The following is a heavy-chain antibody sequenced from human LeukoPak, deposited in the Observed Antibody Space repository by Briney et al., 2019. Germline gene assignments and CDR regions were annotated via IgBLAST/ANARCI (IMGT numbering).Heavy chain of an antibody. CDR2: INHSGST. Sequence: SETLSLTCAVYGGSFSGYYWSWIRQPPGEGLEWIGEINHSGSTNYNPSLKSRVTISVDTSKNQFSLKLSSVTAADTAVYYCARAGVRVYDFWSGYSARATRGNWFDPWGQGTLVTVSS. V-gene: IGHV4-34*01. CDR1: GGSFSGYY. CDR3: ARAGVRVYDFWSGYSARATRGNWFDP. J-gene: IGHJ5*02. D-gene: IGHD3-3*01.